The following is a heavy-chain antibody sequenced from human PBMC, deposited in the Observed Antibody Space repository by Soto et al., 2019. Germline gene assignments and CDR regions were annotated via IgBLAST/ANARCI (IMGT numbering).Heavy chain of an antibody. CDR3: ARPRGSGYLSFAFDY. CDR2: ISAYNGNT. Sequence: GASVKVSCKASGYTFTSYVISWVRQAPGQGLEWMGWISAYNGNTNYAQKLQGRVTMTTDTSTSTAYMELRSLRSEDTAVYYCARPRGSGYLSFAFDYWGQGTLVTVSS. J-gene: IGHJ4*02. D-gene: IGHD3-22*01. V-gene: IGHV1-18*01. CDR1: GYTFTSYV.